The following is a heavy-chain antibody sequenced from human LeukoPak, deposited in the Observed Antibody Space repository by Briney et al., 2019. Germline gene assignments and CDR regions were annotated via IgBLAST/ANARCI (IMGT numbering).Heavy chain of an antibody. CDR3: AKVSDYYGSGSYPVFDY. CDR2: ISGSGGST. Sequence: GGSLRLSCAASGFTFSSYAMSWVRQAPGKGLEWVSAISGSGGSTYYADSVKGRFTISRDNSKNTLYLQMNSLRAEDTAVYYCAKVSDYYGSGSYPVFDYWGQETLVTVSS. CDR1: GFTFSSYA. D-gene: IGHD3-10*01. V-gene: IGHV3-23*01. J-gene: IGHJ4*02.